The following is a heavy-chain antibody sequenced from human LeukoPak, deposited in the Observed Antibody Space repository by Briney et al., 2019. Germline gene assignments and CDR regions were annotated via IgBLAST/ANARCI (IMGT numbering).Heavy chain of an antibody. Sequence: SETLSLTCTVSGGSISSYYWSWIRQPAGKGLEWIGRIYTSGSTNYNPSLKSRVTMSVDTSKNQFSLKLSSVTAADMAVYYCARVDPGSITMSRGAGAFDIWGQGTMVTVSS. V-gene: IGHV4-4*07. CDR2: IYTSGST. J-gene: IGHJ3*02. CDR3: ARVDPGSITMSRGAGAFDI. CDR1: GGSISSYY. D-gene: IGHD3-10*01.